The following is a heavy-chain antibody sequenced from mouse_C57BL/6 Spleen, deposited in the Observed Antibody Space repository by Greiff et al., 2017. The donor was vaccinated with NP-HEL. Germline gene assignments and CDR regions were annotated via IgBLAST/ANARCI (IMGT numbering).Heavy chain of an antibody. Sequence: QVQLQQPGAELVKPGASVKLSCKASGYTFTSYWMQWVKQRPGQGLEWIGEIDPSESYTNYNQKLKGKATLTVEPSSSTAYMQLSSLTSEDSAVYYCAIWRTTGVAWDFDYWGQGTTLTVSS. V-gene: IGHV1-50*01. D-gene: IGHD1-1*01. CDR1: GYTFTSYW. CDR2: IDPSESYT. J-gene: IGHJ2*01. CDR3: AIWRTTGVAWDFDY.